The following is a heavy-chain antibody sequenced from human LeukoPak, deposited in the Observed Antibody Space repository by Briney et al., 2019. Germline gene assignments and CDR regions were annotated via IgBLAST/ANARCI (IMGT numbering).Heavy chain of an antibody. D-gene: IGHD2-8*01. CDR2: ISDSGGST. J-gene: IGHJ4*02. CDR3: AKDPSCINDVCHGDFDY. CDR1: GFIFSSYA. Sequence: GGSLRLSCAASGFIFSSYAMSWVRQAPGKGLEWVSTISDSGGSTYYADSVKGRFTISRDNSKNTVYLQMNSLRAEDTAVYYCAKDPSCINDVCHGDFDYWGQGTLVTGSS. V-gene: IGHV3-23*01.